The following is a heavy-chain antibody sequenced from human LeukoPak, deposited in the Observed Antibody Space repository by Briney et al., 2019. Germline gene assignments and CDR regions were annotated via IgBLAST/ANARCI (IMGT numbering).Heavy chain of an antibody. Sequence: SETLSLTCTVSGGSISSGGYYWRWIRQHPGKGLEWIGYIYYSGSTYYNPSLKSRVTISVDTSKNQFSLKLSSVTAADTAVYYCARDSGESPDYYYGMDVWGQGTTVTVSS. J-gene: IGHJ6*02. CDR2: IYYSGST. D-gene: IGHD3-10*01. CDR3: ARDSGESPDYYYGMDV. CDR1: GGSISSGGYY. V-gene: IGHV4-31*03.